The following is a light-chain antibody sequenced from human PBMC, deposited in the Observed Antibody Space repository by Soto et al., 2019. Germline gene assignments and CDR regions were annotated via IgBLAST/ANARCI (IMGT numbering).Light chain of an antibody. V-gene: IGKV3-15*01. CDR2: GAS. CDR1: QSVGST. Sequence: EILMTQSPATLSVSPGERVILSCRASQSVGSTLAWYQQKPGQAPRLLIRGASTRATGVPARFSGSGSGTEFTLTISSLQSEDFAVYYCQQYGTSLTFGGGTTLEIK. CDR3: QQYGTSLT. J-gene: IGKJ4*02.